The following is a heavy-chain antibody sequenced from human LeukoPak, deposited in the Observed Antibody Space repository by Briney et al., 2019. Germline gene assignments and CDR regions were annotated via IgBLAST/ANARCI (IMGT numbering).Heavy chain of an antibody. Sequence: GGSLRHSCAASGFTFSSFDMHWVRPPTGLGLEWVSTIGTASDTYYPGSVEGRFTLSRDNAKNSLYLQMNSLTAGDTAVYYCARGPPRGKYYYMDVWGKGTTVTVSS. CDR2: IGTASDT. V-gene: IGHV3-13*01. CDR1: GFTFSSFD. D-gene: IGHD1-1*01. J-gene: IGHJ6*03. CDR3: ARGPPRGKYYYMDV.